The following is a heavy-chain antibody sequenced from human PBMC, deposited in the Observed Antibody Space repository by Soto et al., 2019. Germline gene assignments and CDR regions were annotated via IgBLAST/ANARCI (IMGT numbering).Heavy chain of an antibody. V-gene: IGHV1-69*13. CDR1: GGTFSSYA. CDR2: IIPIFGTA. Sequence: ASVKVSCKASGGTFSSYAISWVRQAPGQGLEWMGGIIPIFGTANYAQKFQGRVTITADESTSTAYMELSSLRSEDTAVYYCARDLVDKDYDILTGHASSFDPWGQGTLVTVSS. CDR3: ARDLVDKDYDILTGHASSFDP. J-gene: IGHJ5*02. D-gene: IGHD3-9*01.